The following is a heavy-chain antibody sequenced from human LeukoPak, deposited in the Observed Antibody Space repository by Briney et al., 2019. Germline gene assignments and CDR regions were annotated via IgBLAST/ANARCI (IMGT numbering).Heavy chain of an antibody. Sequence: GRSLRLSCAASGFTFSSYGMHWVRQAPGKGLEWVAVISYDGSNKYYADSVKGRFTISRDHSKNTLYLQMNSLRAEDTSVYYCARGLLGNSQRGYFDFWGRGILVTVSS. CDR3: ARGLLGNSQRGYFDF. V-gene: IGHV3-30*03. J-gene: IGHJ4*02. CDR1: GFTFSSYG. D-gene: IGHD4-23*01. CDR2: ISYDGSNK.